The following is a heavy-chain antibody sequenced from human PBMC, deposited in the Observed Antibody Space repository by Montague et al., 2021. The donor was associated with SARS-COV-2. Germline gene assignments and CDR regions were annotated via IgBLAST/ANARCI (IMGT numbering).Heavy chain of an antibody. CDR2: TFYRSEWNY. Sequence: CAISGDSVSRNDIAWNWFRQSPSRGLEWLGRTFYRSEWNYHYAGSVKSRITIDPDTSKNQVSLQLRSVTPEDTAVYFCARVRYLGRGMDVWGQGTTVTVSS. V-gene: IGHV6-1*01. J-gene: IGHJ6*02. D-gene: IGHD7-27*01. CDR3: ARVRYLGRGMDV. CDR1: GDSVSRNDIA.